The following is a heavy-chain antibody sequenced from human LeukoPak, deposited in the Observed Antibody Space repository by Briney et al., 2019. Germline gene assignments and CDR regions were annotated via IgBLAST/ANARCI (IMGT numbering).Heavy chain of an antibody. Sequence: GASVKVSCKASGYTFTDYYMHWVRQAPGQAPGQGLEWMGWINPNSGGTNYAQKFQGRVTMTRDTSISTVYTELSRLRSDDTAVYYCSRDTRAADAEYFQHWGQGTLVIVSS. V-gene: IGHV1-2*02. J-gene: IGHJ1*01. CDR3: SRDTRAADAEYFQH. CDR1: GYTFTDYY. CDR2: INPNSGGT. D-gene: IGHD2-15*01.